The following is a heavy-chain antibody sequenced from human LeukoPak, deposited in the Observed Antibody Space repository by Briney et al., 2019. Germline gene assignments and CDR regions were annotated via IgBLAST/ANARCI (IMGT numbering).Heavy chain of an antibody. D-gene: IGHD6-13*01. Sequence: SSETLSLTCAVYGGSFSGYYWSWIRQPPGKGLEWIGEINHSGSTNYNPSLKSRVTISVDTSKNQFSLKLSSVTAADTAVYYCALAAAGTWYYYYGMDVWGQGTTVTVSS. V-gene: IGHV4-34*01. CDR3: ALAAAGTWYYYYGMDV. CDR2: INHSGST. J-gene: IGHJ6*02. CDR1: GGSFSGYY.